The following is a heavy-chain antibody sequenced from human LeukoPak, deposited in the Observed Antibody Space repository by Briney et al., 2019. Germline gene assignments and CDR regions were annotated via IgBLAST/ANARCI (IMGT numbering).Heavy chain of an antibody. Sequence: SQTLSLTCAISGDSISSSSFTWNWIRQSPSRGLEWLGRTYYMSNWYNDYVVSVKSRLIINPDTSKNQFSLHLNLVTPRDTAFLFCARTEMNRARQFDAFDIWGQGTMVTVSS. V-gene: IGHV6-1*01. CDR2: TYYMSNWYN. D-gene: IGHD5-24*01. CDR1: GDSISSSSFT. J-gene: IGHJ3*02. CDR3: ARTEMNRARQFDAFDI.